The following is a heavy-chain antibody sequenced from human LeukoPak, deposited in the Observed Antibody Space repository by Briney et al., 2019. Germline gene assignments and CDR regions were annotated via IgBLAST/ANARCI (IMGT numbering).Heavy chain of an antibody. J-gene: IGHJ6*03. CDR2: INHSGST. D-gene: IGHD6-13*01. Sequence: SETLSLTCAVYGGSFSGYYWSWIRQPPGKGLEWIGEINHSGSTNCNPSLKSRVTISVDTSKNQFSLKLSSVTAADTAVYYCARELGQQLNYYYMDVWGKGTTVTVSS. CDR3: ARELGQQLNYYYMDV. V-gene: IGHV4-34*01. CDR1: GGSFSGYY.